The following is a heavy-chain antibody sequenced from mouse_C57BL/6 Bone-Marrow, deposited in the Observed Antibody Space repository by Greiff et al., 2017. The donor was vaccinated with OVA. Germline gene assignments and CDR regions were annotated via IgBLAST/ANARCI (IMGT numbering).Heavy chain of an antibody. J-gene: IGHJ2*01. CDR3: ARELGTYYFDY. Sequence: DVMLVESGGGLVKPGGSLKLSCAASGFTFSDYGMHWVRQAPEKGLEWVAYISSGSSSIYYADTVKGRFTISRDNAKNTLFLQMTSLRSEDTAMYYCARELGTYYFDYWGQGTTLTVSS. V-gene: IGHV5-17*01. CDR2: ISSGSSSI. CDR1: GFTFSDYG. D-gene: IGHD4-1*01.